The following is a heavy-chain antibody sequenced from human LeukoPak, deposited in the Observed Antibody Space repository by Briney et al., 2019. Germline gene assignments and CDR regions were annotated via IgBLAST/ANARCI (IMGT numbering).Heavy chain of an antibody. V-gene: IGHV1-18*01. CDR1: GYTFTNYG. J-gene: IGHJ4*02. CDR2: ISSYTGYT. CDR3: ARATYGYYGSGTQLEGVDY. Sequence: ASVKVSYKASGYTFTNYGISWVRQAPGQGLEWMGWISSYTGYTNYAQNLQGRVTMTTDTSTITAYMELRSLRFDDTAVYYCARATYGYYGSGTQLEGVDYWGQGTLVTVSS. D-gene: IGHD3-10*01.